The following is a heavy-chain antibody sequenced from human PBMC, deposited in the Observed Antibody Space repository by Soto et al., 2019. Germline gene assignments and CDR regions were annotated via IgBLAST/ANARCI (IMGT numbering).Heavy chain of an antibody. V-gene: IGHV4-59*01. D-gene: IGHD6-13*01. CDR2: IYYSGST. Sequence: QVQLQESGPGLVKPSETLSLTCTVSGGSISSYYWSWIRQPPGKGLEWIGYIYYSGSTNYNPSLKSRVTISADPSKNQFSRKLSSVTAADTAVYYCARRYGTVFDYWGQGTLVTVSS. J-gene: IGHJ4*02. CDR3: ARRYGTVFDY. CDR1: GGSISSYY.